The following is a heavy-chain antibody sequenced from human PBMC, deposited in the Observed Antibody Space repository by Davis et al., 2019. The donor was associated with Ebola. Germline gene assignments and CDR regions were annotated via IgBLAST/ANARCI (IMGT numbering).Heavy chain of an antibody. J-gene: IGHJ3*02. CDR3: ARGWLRTGLDI. Sequence: PSETLSLTCAISGDSVSSGGWNWIRQSPSRGLEWLGRTYYSSKWYNDYAVSVKSRITINPDTSKNQFSLQLNSVTPEDTAVYYCARGWLRTGLDIWGQGTMVIVSS. D-gene: IGHD5-24*01. V-gene: IGHV6-1*01. CDR2: TYYSSKWYN. CDR1: GDSVSSGG.